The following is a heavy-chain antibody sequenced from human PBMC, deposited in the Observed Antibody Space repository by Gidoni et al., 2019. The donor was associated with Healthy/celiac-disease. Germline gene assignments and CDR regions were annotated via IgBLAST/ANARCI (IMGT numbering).Heavy chain of an antibody. D-gene: IGHD6-19*01. CDR3: ARIRGHRGWYFFPYYFDY. V-gene: IGHV2-26*01. Sequence: QVTLKESGPVLVKPTETLTLTCTVSGFSLSNARMGVSWIRQPPGKALEWLAHIFSNDEKSYSTSLKSRLTISKDTSKSQVVLTMTNMDPVDTATYYCARIRGHRGWYFFPYYFDYWGQGTLVTVSS. CDR2: IFSNDEK. CDR1: GFSLSNARMG. J-gene: IGHJ4*02.